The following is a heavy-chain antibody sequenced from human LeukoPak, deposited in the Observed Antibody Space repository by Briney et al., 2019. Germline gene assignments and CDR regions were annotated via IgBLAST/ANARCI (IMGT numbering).Heavy chain of an antibody. Sequence: GGSLRLSCAASGLTFSSYAMSWVREAPGKGVEWVSATSGSGGSTYYADSVKGRFTISRDNSKNTLYLQMNSLRADATAVYYCAKDRSGWYLDPFDYRGQGTLVTVSS. J-gene: IGHJ4*02. CDR1: GLTFSSYA. V-gene: IGHV3-23*01. CDR2: TSGSGGST. D-gene: IGHD6-19*01. CDR3: AKDRSGWYLDPFDY.